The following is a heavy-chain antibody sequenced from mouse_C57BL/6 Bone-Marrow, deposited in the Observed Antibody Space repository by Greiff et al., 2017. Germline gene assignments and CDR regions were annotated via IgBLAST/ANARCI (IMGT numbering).Heavy chain of an antibody. V-gene: IGHV5-12*01. Sequence: EVQRVESGGGLVQPGGSLKLSCAASGFTFSDYYMYWVRQTPEKRLEWVAYISTGGGSTYYPDTVKGRFTISRDNAKNTLYLQMSRLKSEDTAMYYCARRESWAWFAYWGQGTLVTVSA. CDR2: ISTGGGST. J-gene: IGHJ3*01. CDR1: GFTFSDYY. CDR3: ARRESWAWFAY.